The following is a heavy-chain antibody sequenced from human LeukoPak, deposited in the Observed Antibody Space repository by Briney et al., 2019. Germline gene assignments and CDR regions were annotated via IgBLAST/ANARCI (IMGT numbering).Heavy chain of an antibody. Sequence: GRSLRLSCAASGFTFSSYGMHWVRQAPGKGLEWVANIKQDGSEKYYVDSVKGRFTISRDNAKNSLYLQMNSLRAEDTAVYYCARETKLGYWGQGTLVTVSS. D-gene: IGHD7-27*01. CDR3: ARETKLGY. CDR2: IKQDGSEK. V-gene: IGHV3-7*03. J-gene: IGHJ4*02. CDR1: GFTFSSYG.